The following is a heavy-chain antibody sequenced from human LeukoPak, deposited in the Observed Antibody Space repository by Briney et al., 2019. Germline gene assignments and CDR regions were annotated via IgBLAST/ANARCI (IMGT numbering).Heavy chain of an antibody. V-gene: IGHV3-30*02. Sequence: PGGSLRLSCAASGFTISSYGMYWVRQAPGKGLEWVAFIRYDGSNKYYEDSLKGRFTISRDNSKNTLYLQMNSLRAEDTVVYYCAKDGNGAAGYYYYYMDVWGKGTTVNVSS. D-gene: IGHD4/OR15-4a*01. J-gene: IGHJ6*03. CDR3: AKDGNGAAGYYYYYMDV. CDR1: GFTISSYG. CDR2: IRYDGSNK.